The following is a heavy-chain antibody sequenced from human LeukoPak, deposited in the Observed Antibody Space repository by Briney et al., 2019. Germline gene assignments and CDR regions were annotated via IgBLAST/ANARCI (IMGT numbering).Heavy chain of an antibody. CDR2: INLDGSQK. D-gene: IGHD3-22*01. J-gene: IGHJ3*02. CDR1: GFTFSNYW. V-gene: IGHV3-7*01. Sequence: GGSLRLSCAASGFTFSNYWMAWVRQAPGKGPEWVANINLDGSQKYYVDSVKGRFTISRDNAKNSLYLEMNSLTAEDTAVYYCANYYDSSGYYALDMWGQGTMVTVSP. CDR3: ANYYDSSGYYALDM.